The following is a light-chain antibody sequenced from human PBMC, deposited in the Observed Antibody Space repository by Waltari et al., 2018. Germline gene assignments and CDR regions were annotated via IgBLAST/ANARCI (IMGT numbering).Light chain of an antibody. J-gene: IGLJ1*01. V-gene: IGLV1-47*01. CDR2: RNH. CDR3: ASWDESHYV. Sequence: QSVLTQPPSASATPGPRVIISCSGSRPHLGSNYLYWYQQPPGTAPNLLSYRNHERPSRVPDRFSASKYGTSASLVISELRSEDEGIYCCASWDESHYVFGPGTTVTVL. CDR1: RPHLGSNY.